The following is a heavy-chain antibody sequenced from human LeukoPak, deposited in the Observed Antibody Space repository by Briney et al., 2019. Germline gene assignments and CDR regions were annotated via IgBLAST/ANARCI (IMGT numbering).Heavy chain of an antibody. CDR1: GGSISSYY. Sequence: SETLSLTCTVSGGSISSYYWSWIRQPPGKGLEWIGYIYYSGSTNYNPSLKSRVTISVDTSKNQFSLKLSSVTAADTTVYYCASAVTTPHAFDIWGQGTMVTVSS. D-gene: IGHD1/OR15-1a*01. V-gene: IGHV4-59*08. CDR3: ASAVTTPHAFDI. J-gene: IGHJ3*02. CDR2: IYYSGST.